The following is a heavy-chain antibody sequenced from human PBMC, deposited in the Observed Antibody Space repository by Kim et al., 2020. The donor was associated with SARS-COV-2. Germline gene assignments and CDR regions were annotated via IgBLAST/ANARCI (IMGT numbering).Heavy chain of an antibody. Sequence: GGSLRLSCAASGFTFSDHYMTWIRQAPGKGLEWISHIDTTKNYADYADSVKGRFTISRDNAKRTLYLHMNSLRVEDTAIYYCARDPQFGILRDDYGDWGQGTPVTVSS. CDR3: ARDPQFGILRDDYGD. J-gene: IGHJ4*02. CDR1: GFTFSDHY. D-gene: IGHD3-16*01. CDR2: IDTTKNYA. V-gene: IGHV3-11*05.